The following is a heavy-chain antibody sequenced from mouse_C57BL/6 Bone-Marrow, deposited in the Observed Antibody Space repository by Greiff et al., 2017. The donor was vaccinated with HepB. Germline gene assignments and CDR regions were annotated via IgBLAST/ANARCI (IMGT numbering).Heavy chain of an antibody. J-gene: IGHJ2*01. Sequence: VQLQQSGAELVRPGASVKLSCTASGFNITDYYMHWVKQRPEQGLEWIGRIDPEDGDTEYAPKFQGKATMTADTSSNTAYLQLSSLTSEDTAVYYCTTSVTTVVATDWGQGTTLTVSS. CDR3: TTSVTTVVATD. V-gene: IGHV14-1*01. D-gene: IGHD1-1*01. CDR2: IDPEDGDT. CDR1: GFNITDYY.